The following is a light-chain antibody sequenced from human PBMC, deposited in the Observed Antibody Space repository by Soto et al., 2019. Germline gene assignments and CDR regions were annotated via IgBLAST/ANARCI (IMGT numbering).Light chain of an antibody. J-gene: IGLJ1*01. CDR1: SSDVGNYNY. Sequence: QSALTQPASVSGSPGQSITISCTGTSSDVGNYNYVSWYQHHPGKAPKVMIYEVRNRPSGVSNRFSGSKSGNTASLTISGLQAEDEADYYCSSYSSTKTRVFGTGTNVTVL. V-gene: IGLV2-14*01. CDR2: EVR. CDR3: SSYSSTKTRV.